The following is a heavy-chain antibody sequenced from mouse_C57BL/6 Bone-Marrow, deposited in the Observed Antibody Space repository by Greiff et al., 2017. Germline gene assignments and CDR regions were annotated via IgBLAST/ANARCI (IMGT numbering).Heavy chain of an antibody. Sequence: QLQQSGAELVKPGASVKMSCKASGYTFPSYWITWVKPRPGQGLEWIGDIYPGSGSTNYNEKFKSKATLTVDTSPSPAYMQLSRLTSEDSAVYDCARASNPPFDYWGQGTTLTVSS. V-gene: IGHV1-55*01. D-gene: IGHD2-5*01. CDR2: IYPGSGST. J-gene: IGHJ2*01. CDR3: ARASNPPFDY. CDR1: GYTFPSYW.